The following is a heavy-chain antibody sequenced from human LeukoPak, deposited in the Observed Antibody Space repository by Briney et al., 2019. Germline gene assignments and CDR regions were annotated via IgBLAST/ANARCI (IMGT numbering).Heavy chain of an antibody. J-gene: IGHJ3*02. D-gene: IGHD1-26*01. CDR3: ARHLVGAGPAFDI. V-gene: IGHV4-59*08. CDR1: GGSISSYY. Sequence: SETLPLTCTVSGGSISSYYWSWIRQPPGKGLEWIGYTYYSGSTNYNPSLKSRVTISVDTSKNQFSLKLSSVTAADTAVYYCARHLVGAGPAFDIWGQGTMVTVSS. CDR2: TYYSGST.